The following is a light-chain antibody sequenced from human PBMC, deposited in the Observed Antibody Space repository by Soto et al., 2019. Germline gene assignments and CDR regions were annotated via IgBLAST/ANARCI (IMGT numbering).Light chain of an antibody. V-gene: IGKV3-15*01. CDR2: RAS. Sequence: EIVLTQSPATLSVSPGERATLSCRASQSVNNNLAWYQQRPGQAPTLLIYRASTRATGIPARFSGSGSGTEFTLTISSLQSEDFALYYCHQYENWPQTFGQGTKVDIK. CDR3: HQYENWPQT. CDR1: QSVNNN. J-gene: IGKJ1*01.